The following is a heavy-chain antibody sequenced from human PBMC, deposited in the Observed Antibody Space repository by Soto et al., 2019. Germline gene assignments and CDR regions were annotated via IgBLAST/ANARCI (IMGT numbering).Heavy chain of an antibody. CDR2: IYWDDDK. V-gene: IGHV2-5*02. CDR3: AHRPHVLRWFGEYAFAY. Sequence: QITLKESGPTLVKPTQTLTLTCTFSGFSLTTSGVGVGWIRQPPGKSREWLALIYWDDDKRYNPSLNSRLTITKDPSKNQVVLTITNMDPVDTATYYCAHRPHVLRWFGEYAFAYWGQGTLVTVSS. D-gene: IGHD3-10*01. J-gene: IGHJ4*02. CDR1: GFSLTTSGVG.